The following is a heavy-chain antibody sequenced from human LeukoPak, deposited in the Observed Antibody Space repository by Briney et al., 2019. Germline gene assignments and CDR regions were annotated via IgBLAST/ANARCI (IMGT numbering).Heavy chain of an antibody. CDR2: IYYSGST. D-gene: IGHD5-12*01. V-gene: IGHV4-30-4*01. J-gene: IGHJ5*02. CDR3: ARASVGSGYDADWFDP. Sequence: SQTLPLTCTVSGGSIGSGDYYWSWIRQPPGKGLEWIGYIYYSGSTYYNPSLKSRVTISVDTSKNQFSLKLSSVTAADTAVYYCARASVGSGYDADWFDPWGQGTLVTVSS. CDR1: GGSIGSGDYY.